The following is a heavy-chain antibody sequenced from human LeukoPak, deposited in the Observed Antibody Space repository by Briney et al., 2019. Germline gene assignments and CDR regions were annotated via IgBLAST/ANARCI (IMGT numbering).Heavy chain of an antibody. CDR3: ARISGLYCAGPACYNSPDS. CDR1: GGNFNYG. J-gene: IGHJ4*02. D-gene: IGHD2-2*02. CDR2: VIFLRGAP. V-gene: IGHV1-69*01. Sequence: SVKVSCKASGGNFNYGVSWVRQAPGQGLEWLGGVIFLRGAPNYAQKFQDRVTITSDESTTIAHMELSSLRSEDTAVYYCARISGLYCAGPACYNSPDSWGQGTLVSVSS.